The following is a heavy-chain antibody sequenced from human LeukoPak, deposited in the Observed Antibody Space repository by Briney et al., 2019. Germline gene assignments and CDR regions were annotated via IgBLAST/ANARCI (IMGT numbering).Heavy chain of an antibody. CDR3: ARLTTVTRPYIVYYYYMDV. Sequence: SETLSLTCTVSGGSISSSSYYWGWIRQPPGKGLEWIGSIYYSGSTYYNPSLKSRVAISVDTSKNQFSLKLSSVTAADTAVYYCARLTTVTRPYIVYYYYMDVWGKGTTVTISS. D-gene: IGHD4-17*01. J-gene: IGHJ6*03. CDR1: GGSISSSSYY. CDR2: IYYSGST. V-gene: IGHV4-39*01.